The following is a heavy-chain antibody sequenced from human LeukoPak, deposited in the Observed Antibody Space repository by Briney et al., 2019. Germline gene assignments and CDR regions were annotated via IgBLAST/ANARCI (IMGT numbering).Heavy chain of an antibody. J-gene: IGHJ4*02. CDR3: ARHDSRGSYYRL. D-gene: IGHD3-22*01. CDR2: VYPDDSDT. Sequence: GHSLTFSSQASGYRFRTYWISWVRQMPGKGLEWMGIVYPDDSDTRYSPSFQGRVTISADKSISTAYLQWSSLKASDTAIYYCARHDSRGSYYRLGGREPLVSVSS. V-gene: IGHV5-51*01. CDR1: GYRFRTYW.